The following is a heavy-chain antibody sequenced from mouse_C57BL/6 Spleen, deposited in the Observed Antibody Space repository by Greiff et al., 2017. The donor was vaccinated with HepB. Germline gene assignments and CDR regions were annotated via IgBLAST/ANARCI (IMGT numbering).Heavy chain of an antibody. CDR3: ASEGDYYGSSHWFAY. CDR1: GYTFTSYW. J-gene: IGHJ3*01. V-gene: IGHV1-64*01. Sequence: QVQLQQPGAELVKPGASVKLSCKASGYTFTSYWMHWVKQRPGQGLEWIGMIHPNSGSTNYNEKFKSKATLTVDKSSSTAYMQLSSLTSEDSAVYYCASEGDYYGSSHWFAYWGQGTLVTVSA. CDR2: IHPNSGST. D-gene: IGHD1-1*01.